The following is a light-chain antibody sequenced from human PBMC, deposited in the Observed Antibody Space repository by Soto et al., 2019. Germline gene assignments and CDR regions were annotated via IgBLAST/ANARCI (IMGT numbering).Light chain of an antibody. CDR3: QQYDSYSG. V-gene: IGKV1-5*03. CDR1: QSINAW. CDR2: KAS. Sequence: DNHMTQAPSTLSASVGDRVTITCRASQSINAWLAWYQQKPGKAPKLLIYKASSLESGVPSRFSGSGSETEFTLTISSLQPDDFATYYCQQYDSYSGFGQGTKVDIK. J-gene: IGKJ1*01.